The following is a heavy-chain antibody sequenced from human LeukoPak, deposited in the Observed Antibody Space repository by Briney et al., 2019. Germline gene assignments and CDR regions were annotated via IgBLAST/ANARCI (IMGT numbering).Heavy chain of an antibody. V-gene: IGHV1-69*01. CDR1: GGTFSSYA. D-gene: IGHD2-2*01. Sequence: SVKVSCKASGGTFSSYAISWVRQAPGQGLEWMGGIIPIFGTANYAQKFQGRVTITADESTSTAYMELSSLRSEDTAVYYCARNAVPDRPFSGMDVWGRGTTVTVSS. CDR3: ARNAVPDRPFSGMDV. J-gene: IGHJ6*04. CDR2: IIPIFGTA.